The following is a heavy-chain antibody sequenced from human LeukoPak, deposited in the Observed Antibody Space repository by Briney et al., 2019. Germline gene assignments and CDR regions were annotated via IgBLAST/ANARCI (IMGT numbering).Heavy chain of an antibody. CDR1: GRSMSSIRYY. V-gene: IGHV4-39*01. J-gene: IGHJ4*02. D-gene: IGHD5/OR15-5a*01. CDR2: IYYSGST. CDR3: ARHGGDIVSRPFDY. Sequence: SDTLSLTCTLSGRSMSSIRYYWRRVRRPPAKGLEWFGNIYYSGSTYYNPSLKSRVTISVDTSNNQFSLKLSSVTAADTAVYYCARHGGDIVSRPFDYWGQGTLVTVSS.